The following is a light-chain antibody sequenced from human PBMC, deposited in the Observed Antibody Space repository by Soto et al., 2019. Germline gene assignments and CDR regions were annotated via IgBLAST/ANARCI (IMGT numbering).Light chain of an antibody. CDR2: DAS. V-gene: IGKV3-20*01. CDR3: QQYGSSPLT. J-gene: IGKJ4*01. CDR1: QSVRNNY. Sequence: ELVLTQSPDTLSLSPGERATLSCRASQSVRNNYLAWYQQKPGQAPRFLIYDASSRATGIPDRFSGSGSGTDFTLTISRLEPVDFAVYYCQQYGSSPLTFGGGTKVEIK.